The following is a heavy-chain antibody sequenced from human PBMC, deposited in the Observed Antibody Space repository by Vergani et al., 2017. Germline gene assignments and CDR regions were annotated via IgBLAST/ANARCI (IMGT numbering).Heavy chain of an antibody. D-gene: IGHD2-15*01. J-gene: IGHJ5*02. CDR3: ARMGYCSGGSCHNWFDP. CDR1: GFTFSSYE. CDR2: ISSSGSTI. Sequence: EVQLLESGGGLVQPGGSLRLSCAASGFTFSSYEMNWVRQAPGKGLEWVSYISSSGSTIYYADSVKGRFTISRDNAKNSLYLQMNSLRAEDTAVYYCARMGYCSGGSCHNWFDPWGQGTLVTVSS. V-gene: IGHV3-48*03.